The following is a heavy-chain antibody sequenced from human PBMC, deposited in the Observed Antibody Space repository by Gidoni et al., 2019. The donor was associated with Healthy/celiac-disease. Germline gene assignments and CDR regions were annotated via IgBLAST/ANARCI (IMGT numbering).Heavy chain of an antibody. Sequence: QVQLQESGPGLVKPSQNLSLTGTVPGGSISSGGYYWSWIRQHPGKGLEWIGYIYYSGSTYYNPSLKSRVTISVDTSKNQFSLKLSSVTAADTAVYYCARDGGNSPFDYWGQGTLVTVSS. D-gene: IGHD2-21*02. CDR3: ARDGGNSPFDY. CDR2: IYYSGST. J-gene: IGHJ4*02. CDR1: GGSISSGGYY. V-gene: IGHV4-31*03.